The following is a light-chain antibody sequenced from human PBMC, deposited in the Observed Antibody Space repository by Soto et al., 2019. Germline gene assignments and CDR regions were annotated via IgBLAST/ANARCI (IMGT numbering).Light chain of an antibody. CDR1: SSDVGSYNL. CDR3: CSYAGSSPGV. J-gene: IGLJ1*01. Sequence: QSALTQPASVSGSPGQLITISCTGTSSDVGSYNLVSWYQQHPGKAPKLMIYEGSKRPSGVSNRFSGSKSGNTASLTISGLQAEDEADYYCCSYAGSSPGVFGTGTKLTVL. CDR2: EGS. V-gene: IGLV2-23*01.